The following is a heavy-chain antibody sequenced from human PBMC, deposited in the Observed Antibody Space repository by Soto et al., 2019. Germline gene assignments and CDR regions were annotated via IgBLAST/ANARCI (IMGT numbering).Heavy chain of an antibody. J-gene: IGHJ4*02. D-gene: IGHD5-12*01. Sequence: GGSLRLSCAASGFSFSAAAMHWVRQASGRGLEWLARIRSKTNNYATIYSAWVKCRFIISRDDSKHPAYLEKTSLKYVDTPVYYSTTRRRSGSEFWGQGSLVTVSS. V-gene: IGHV3-73*01. CDR3: TTRRRSGSEF. CDR1: GFSFSAAA. CDR2: IRSKTNNYAT.